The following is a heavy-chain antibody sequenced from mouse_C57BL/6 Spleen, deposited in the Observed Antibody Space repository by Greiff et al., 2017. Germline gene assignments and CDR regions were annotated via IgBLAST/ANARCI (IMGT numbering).Heavy chain of an antibody. CDR3: AREGSGYYYAMDY. D-gene: IGHD1-1*01. CDR1: GFTFSSYG. CDR2: ISSGGSYT. Sequence: EVKLMESGGDLVKPGGSLKLSCAASGFTFSSYGMSWVRQTPDKRLEWVATISSGGSYTYYPDSVKGRFTISRDNAKNTLYLQMSSLKSEDTAMYYCAREGSGYYYAMDYWGQGTSVTVSS. V-gene: IGHV5-6*01. J-gene: IGHJ4*01.